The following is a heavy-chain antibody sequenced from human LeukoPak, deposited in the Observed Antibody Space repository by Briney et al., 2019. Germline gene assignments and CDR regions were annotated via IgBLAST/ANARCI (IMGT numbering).Heavy chain of an antibody. D-gene: IGHD6-13*01. CDR3: ARRRTPGIAAAGGKRLDAFDI. CDR1: GGSISRGSYY. Sequence: SQTLSLTCTVSGGSISRGSYYWSWIRQPAGKGLEWIGRIYTSGSTNYNLSLKSRVTISVDTSKNQFSLKLSSVTAADTAVYYCARRRTPGIAAAGGKRLDAFDIWGQGTTVTVSS. J-gene: IGHJ3*02. CDR2: IYTSGST. V-gene: IGHV4-61*02.